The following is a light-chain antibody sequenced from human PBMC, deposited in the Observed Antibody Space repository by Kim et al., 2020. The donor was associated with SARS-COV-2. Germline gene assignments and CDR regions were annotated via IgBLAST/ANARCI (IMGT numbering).Light chain of an antibody. V-gene: IGKV3-20*01. CDR1: QSVSSSY. J-gene: IGKJ1*01. CDR2: GAS. CDR3: QQYGSSPRT. Sequence: SPGERDSLSCRASQSVSSSYLAWYQQKPGQAPRLLIYGASSRGTGIPDRFSSSGSGTDFTLTINRLAPEDFAVYYCQQYGSSPRTFGQGTKVGIK.